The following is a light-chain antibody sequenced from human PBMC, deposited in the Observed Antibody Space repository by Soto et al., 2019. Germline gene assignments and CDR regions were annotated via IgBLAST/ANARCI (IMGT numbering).Light chain of an antibody. CDR3: QQYGASHPAT. V-gene: IGKV3-20*01. CDR2: STS. CDR1: APISTSY. Sequence: EIVLTQSPGALSLSPGVGVTLRCSASAPISTSYVAWYRQRRGQPPKLLIYSTSTRAADISPRYSGSGSGTDFTPTTSNLEAEDSATYYCQQYGASHPATFGGGTRVEI. J-gene: IGKJ4*01.